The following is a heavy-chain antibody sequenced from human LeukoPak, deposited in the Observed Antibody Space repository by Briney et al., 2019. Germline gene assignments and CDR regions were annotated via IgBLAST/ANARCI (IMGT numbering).Heavy chain of an antibody. D-gene: IGHD6-19*01. CDR2: IIPIFGTA. CDR1: GGTFSSYA. J-gene: IGHJ4*02. V-gene: IGHV1-69*05. Sequence: WASVKVSCKASGGTFSSYAISWVRQAPGQGLEWMGGIIPIFGTANYAQKFQGRVTITTDESTSTAYMELSSLRSEDTAVYYCARDSGQWLAYFDYWGQGTLVTVSS. CDR3: ARDSGQWLAYFDY.